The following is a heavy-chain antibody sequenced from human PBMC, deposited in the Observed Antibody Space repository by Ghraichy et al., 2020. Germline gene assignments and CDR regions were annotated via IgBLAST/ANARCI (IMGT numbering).Heavy chain of an antibody. D-gene: IGHD4-23*01. CDR1: GGSISSGGYY. Sequence: SETLSLTCTVSGGSISSGGYYWSWIRQHPGKGLEWIGYIYYSGSTYYNPSLKSRVTISVDTSKNQFSLKLSSVTAADTAVYYCASADYGGNSGQNIDYWGQGTLVTVSS. V-gene: IGHV4-31*03. J-gene: IGHJ4*02. CDR2: IYYSGST. CDR3: ASADYGGNSGQNIDY.